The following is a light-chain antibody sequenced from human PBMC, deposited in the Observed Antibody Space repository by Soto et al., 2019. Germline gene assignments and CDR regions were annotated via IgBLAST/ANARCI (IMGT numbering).Light chain of an antibody. Sequence: DIQITQSPSSLSGSVGRRGTITCGSSQTISTFLPWFQQKPGKAPNLLIYAASSLQSGVPSRFSGSGSGTDFTLTISSLQPEDFATYYCQQTYSTSVSFGRGTKVDI. V-gene: IGKV1-39*01. CDR3: QQTYSTSVS. CDR1: QTISTF. J-gene: IGKJ4*01. CDR2: AAS.